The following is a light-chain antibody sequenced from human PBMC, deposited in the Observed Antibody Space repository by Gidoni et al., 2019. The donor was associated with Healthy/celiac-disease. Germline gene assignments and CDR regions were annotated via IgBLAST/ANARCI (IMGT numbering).Light chain of an antibody. CDR1: SSDVCGYNY. CDR2: EVS. J-gene: IGLJ3*02. Sequence: QSALTQPAFVSGSSGRSITIACTGTSSDVCGYNYVSLYQQHPGQAPKLMLYEVSNRPSVVSNRFSSSMSGNTASLTISGLQAEDEADYYCSSYTSSSTWVFGGGTKLTVL. CDR3: SSYTSSSTWV. V-gene: IGLV2-14*01.